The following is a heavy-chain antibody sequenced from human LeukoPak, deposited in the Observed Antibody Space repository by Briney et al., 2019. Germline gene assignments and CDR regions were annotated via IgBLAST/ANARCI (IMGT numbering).Heavy chain of an antibody. CDR3: ARGSNGGNWFDP. V-gene: IGHV3-13*01. CDR1: GFTFSSYD. J-gene: IGHJ5*02. CDR2: IGTAGDT. Sequence: GGSLRFSCSASGFTFSSYDMHWVRQATGKGLEWVSAIGTAGDTYYPGSVKGRFTISRENANNSLYLQMNSLRAGDTAAYYCARGSNGGNWFDPWGQGTLGTVSS. D-gene: IGHD1-26*01.